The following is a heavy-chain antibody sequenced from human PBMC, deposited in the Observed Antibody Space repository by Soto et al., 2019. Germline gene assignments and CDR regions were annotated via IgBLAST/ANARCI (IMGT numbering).Heavy chain of an antibody. CDR3: ARRSSGWYFDY. CDR1: GFSFSSYA. Sequence: EVQLLESGGGLVQPGGSLRLSCAASGFSFSSYAMNWVRQAPGKGLEWVSVISGSGDSTYYADSVKGRFTISRDNTKNTLNLQTISLRAEDTAVYYCARRSSGWYFDYWGQGTLVIVSS. CDR2: ISGSGDST. J-gene: IGHJ4*02. D-gene: IGHD6-19*01. V-gene: IGHV3-23*01.